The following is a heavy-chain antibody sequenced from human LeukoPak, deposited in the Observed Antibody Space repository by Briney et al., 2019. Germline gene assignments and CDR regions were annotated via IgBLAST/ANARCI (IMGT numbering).Heavy chain of an antibody. CDR3: THGSMYQLDY. Sequence: PGGSLRLSCAASGFTVSRNYMSWVRQAPGKGLEWVSGIIGGAGSTYYADSVKGRFTISRDNSKNTLYLQMNSLRAEDTAVYYCTHGSMYQLDYWGQGTLVTVSS. CDR2: IIGGAGST. V-gene: IGHV3-23*01. J-gene: IGHJ4*02. CDR1: GFTVSRNY. D-gene: IGHD2-2*01.